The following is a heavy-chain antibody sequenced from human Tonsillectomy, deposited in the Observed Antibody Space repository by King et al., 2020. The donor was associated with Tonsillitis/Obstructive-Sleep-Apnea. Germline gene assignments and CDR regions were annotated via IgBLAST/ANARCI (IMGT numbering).Heavy chain of an antibody. CDR2: IIPIFGTA. CDR1: GGTFSSYA. D-gene: IGHD3-16*01. J-gene: IGHJ4*02. Sequence: QLVQSGAEVKKPGSSVKVSCKASGGTFSSYAISWVRQAPGQGLEWMGGIIPIFGTANYAQKFQGRVTITADDSTRTAYMELSSLRSEDTAVYYCASDSQALGGYAVPFDYWGQGTLVTVSS. V-gene: IGHV1-69*12. CDR3: ASDSQALGGYAVPFDY.